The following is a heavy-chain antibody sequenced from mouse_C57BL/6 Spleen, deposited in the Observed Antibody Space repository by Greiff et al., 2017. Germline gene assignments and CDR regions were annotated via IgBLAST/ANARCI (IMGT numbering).Heavy chain of an antibody. D-gene: IGHD1-1*01. Sequence: VQLQQSGAELVMPGASVKLSCKASGYTFTSYWMHWVKQRPGQGLEWIGEIDPSDSYTNYNQKFKGKSTLTVDKSSSTAYMQLSSLTSEDSAVYYCARGYYGSSYVYWGQGTTLTVSS. CDR3: ARGYYGSSYVY. J-gene: IGHJ2*01. CDR2: IDPSDSYT. CDR1: GYTFTSYW. V-gene: IGHV1-69*01.